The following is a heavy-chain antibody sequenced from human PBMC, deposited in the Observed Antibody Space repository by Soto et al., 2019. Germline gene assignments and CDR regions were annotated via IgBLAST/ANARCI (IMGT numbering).Heavy chain of an antibody. D-gene: IGHD3-22*01. CDR2: IYYSGST. CDR1: GGSISSGGYY. CDR3: ARDQDYYDSSSSGYAFDI. V-gene: IGHV4-31*03. Sequence: SETLSLTCTVSGGSISSGGYYWSWIRQHPGKGLEWIGYIYYSGSTYYNPSLKSRVTISVDTSKNQFSLKLSSVTAADTAVYYCARDQDYYDSSSSGYAFDIWGQGTMVTVSS. J-gene: IGHJ3*02.